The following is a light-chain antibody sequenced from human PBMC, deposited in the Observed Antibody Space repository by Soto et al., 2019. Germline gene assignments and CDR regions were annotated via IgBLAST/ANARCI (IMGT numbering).Light chain of an antibody. V-gene: IGKV3-20*01. CDR1: QSVSSK. J-gene: IGKJ5*01. CDR3: QQYGGSPIT. CDR2: GAS. Sequence: EIVLTPSQGSLSLSPWERANLSCRASQSVSSKVAWYQQKPGQAPKLLIFGASSRATGIPDRFSGSGSGTDFTLTISRLEPEDFALYYCQQYGGSPITFGQGTRLEI.